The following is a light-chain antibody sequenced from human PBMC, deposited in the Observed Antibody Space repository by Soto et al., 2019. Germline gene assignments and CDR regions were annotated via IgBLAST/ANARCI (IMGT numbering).Light chain of an antibody. CDR3: SAYAGNKNVV. CDR1: TRDVGAHDY. CDR2: EVT. J-gene: IGLJ3*02. Sequence: QSALTQPPSASGSPGQSVTISWTGTTRDVGAHDYVSWHQQRPGTAPKLMLYEVTKRPSGVPDCFSGSKSGNTASRTVSGLQSEDVADYYCSAYAGNKNVVFGGGTKLTGL. V-gene: IGLV2-8*01.